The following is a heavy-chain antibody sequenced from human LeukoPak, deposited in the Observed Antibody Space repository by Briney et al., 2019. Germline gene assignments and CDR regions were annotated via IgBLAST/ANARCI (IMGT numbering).Heavy chain of an antibody. CDR1: GFTFSSYS. CDR2: VRYDGSNK. V-gene: IGHV3-30*02. D-gene: IGHD6-13*01. Sequence: GGSLRLSCAASGFTFSSYSMNWVRQAPGKGLEWVAFVRYDGSNKYYADSVKGRFTISRDNSKNTLYLQMNSLRAEDTAVYYCAKDQGIAAAGTSGVDYWGQETLVTVSS. CDR3: AKDQGIAAAGTSGVDY. J-gene: IGHJ4*02.